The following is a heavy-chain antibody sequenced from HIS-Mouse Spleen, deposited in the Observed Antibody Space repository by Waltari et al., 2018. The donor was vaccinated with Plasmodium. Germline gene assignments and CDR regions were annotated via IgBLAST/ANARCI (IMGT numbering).Heavy chain of an antibody. V-gene: IGHV4-31*03. J-gene: IGHJ4*02. CDR1: GGSISRGGYY. CDR2: IYYSGST. D-gene: IGHD7-27*01. CDR3: ARLINWDHQIDY. Sequence: QVQLQESGPGLVKPSPTLSLTCTVSGGSISRGGYYWSWIRQHPGKGLEWIGYIYYSGSTYYNPSLKSRVTISVDTSKNQFSLKLSSVTAADTAVYYCARLINWDHQIDYWGQGTLVTVSS.